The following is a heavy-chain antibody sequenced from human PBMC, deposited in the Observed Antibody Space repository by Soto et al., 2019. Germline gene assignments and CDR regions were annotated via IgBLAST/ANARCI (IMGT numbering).Heavy chain of an antibody. CDR3: ARSFGRDGYNFLGRQFDY. CDR1: GGSISSSSYY. D-gene: IGHD5-12*01. J-gene: IGHJ4*02. V-gene: IGHV4-39*01. CDR2: IYYSGST. Sequence: SETLSLTCTVSGGSISSSSYYWGWIRQPPGKGLEWIGSIYYSGSTYYNPSLKSRVTISVDTSKNQFSLKLSSVTAADTAVYYCARSFGRDGYNFLGRQFDYWGQGTLVTVSS.